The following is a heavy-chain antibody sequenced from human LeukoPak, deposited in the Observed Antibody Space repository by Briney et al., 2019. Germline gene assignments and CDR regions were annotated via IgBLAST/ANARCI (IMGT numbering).Heavy chain of an antibody. J-gene: IGHJ3*02. V-gene: IGHV5-51*01. CDR3: ARQRRNGGLAASNDAFDI. CDR2: VYPRNSDT. CDR1: GYTFTNSW. Sequence: GESLKISCEASGYTFTNSWIGWVRRMPGKGLEYMGIVYPRNSDTRYSPSFQGQVTISADKSINTDYLQWSSLRASDTAMYYCARQRRNGGLAASNDAFDIWGQGTMVTVSS. D-gene: IGHD6-25*01.